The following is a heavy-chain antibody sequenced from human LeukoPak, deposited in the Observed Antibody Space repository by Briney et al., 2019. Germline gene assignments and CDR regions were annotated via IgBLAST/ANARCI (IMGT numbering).Heavy chain of an antibody. V-gene: IGHV3-23*01. CDR1: GFTFSSYA. D-gene: IGHD3-22*01. Sequence: GGSLRLSCAASGFTFSSYAMSWVRQAPGKGLEWVSAISGRGGSTYYADSVKGRFTISRDNSKNTLYLQMNSMRAEATAVYYCATMPDSSGYYPRPKQQDYFDYWGQGTLVTVSS. CDR3: ATMPDSSGYYPRPKQQDYFDY. J-gene: IGHJ4*02. CDR2: ISGRGGST.